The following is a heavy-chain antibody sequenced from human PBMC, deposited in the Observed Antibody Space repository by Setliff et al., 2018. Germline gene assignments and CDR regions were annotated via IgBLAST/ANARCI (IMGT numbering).Heavy chain of an antibody. V-gene: IGHV1-69*04. J-gene: IGHJ6*02. D-gene: IGHD6-19*01. CDR3: ARGKMDVVAVAGKYCVMDV. CDR2: FIPVLGKP. CDR1: GATLSGVV. Sequence: SVKVSCKASGATLSGVVFSWVRQAPGHGLEWMGRFIPVLGKPNYAPRFQGRLTITVDTSTGTAYMELSSLRPEDTAVYYCARGKMDVVAVAGKYCVMDVWGQGTRSPSP.